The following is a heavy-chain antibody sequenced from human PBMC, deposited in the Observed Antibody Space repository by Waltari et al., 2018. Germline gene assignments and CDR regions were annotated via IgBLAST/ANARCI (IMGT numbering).Heavy chain of an antibody. V-gene: IGHV4-38-2*01. CDR2: IYHSGSN. CDR3: ARARGGILYYFDY. J-gene: IGHJ4*02. D-gene: IGHD6-13*01. Sequence: QVQLQESGPGLVKPSETLSLTCAVSGYSISSGYYWGWIRQPPGKGLEWIGSIYHSGSNYYNPSLKSRVTISVDTSKNQFSLKLSSVTAADTAVYYCARARGGILYYFDYWGQGTLVTVSS. CDR1: GYSISSGYY.